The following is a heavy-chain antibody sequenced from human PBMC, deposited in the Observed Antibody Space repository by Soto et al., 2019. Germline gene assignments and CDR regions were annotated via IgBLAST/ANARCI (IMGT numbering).Heavy chain of an antibody. Sequence: PGGSLRLSCTASGFTFGDYAMSWVRQAPGKGLEWVGFIRSKAYGGTTEYAASVKGRFTISRDDSKNSLYLQMNSLKTEDTAVYYCARDGGIAARHYYGMDVWGQGTTVTVSS. V-gene: IGHV3-49*04. J-gene: IGHJ6*02. CDR2: IRSKAYGGTT. CDR3: ARDGGIAARHYYGMDV. CDR1: GFTFGDYA. D-gene: IGHD6-6*01.